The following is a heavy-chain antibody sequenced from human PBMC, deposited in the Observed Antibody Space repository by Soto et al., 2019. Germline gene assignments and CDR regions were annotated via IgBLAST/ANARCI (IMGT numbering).Heavy chain of an antibody. CDR3: ARGRRYFASSGYPGWFGP. J-gene: IGHJ5*02. CDR1: GGSISSGGYY. D-gene: IGHD3-22*01. CDR2: IYHSGTA. Sequence: QVQLQESGPGLVKPSQTLSLTCTVSGGSISSGGYYWGWVRQHPEKGLEWIGFIYHSGTAYHNPSPNSRISLPVDPSNNQSSLKLTSVTAADTAVYYCARGRRYFASSGYPGWFGPWGQGTLVTVSS. V-gene: IGHV4-31*03.